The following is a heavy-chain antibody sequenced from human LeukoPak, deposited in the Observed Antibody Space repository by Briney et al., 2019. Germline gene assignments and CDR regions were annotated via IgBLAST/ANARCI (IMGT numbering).Heavy chain of an antibody. V-gene: IGHV4-39*07. CDR1: GGSISTRDSY. D-gene: IGHD2-2*01. Sequence: SETLSLTCTVSGGSISTRDSYWAWIRQPPGKGLEWIGEINHSGSTNYNPSLKSRVTISVDTSKNQFSLKLSSVTAADTAVYYCARAARRYCSSTSCSVPRYWFDPWGQGTLVTVSS. CDR3: ARAARRYCSSTSCSVPRYWFDP. CDR2: INHSGST. J-gene: IGHJ5*02.